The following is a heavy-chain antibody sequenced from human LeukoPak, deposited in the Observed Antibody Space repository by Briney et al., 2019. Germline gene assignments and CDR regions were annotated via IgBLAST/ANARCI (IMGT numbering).Heavy chain of an antibody. D-gene: IGHD3-9*01. Sequence: PGGSLRLSCAASGFTFSSYSMNWVRQAPGKGLEWVSYISSSSSTIYYADSVKGRFTISRDNAKNSLYPQMNSLRAEDTAVYYCARTYYDILTGYDYWGQGTLVTVSS. V-gene: IGHV3-48*01. CDR1: GFTFSSYS. J-gene: IGHJ4*02. CDR3: ARTYYDILTGYDY. CDR2: ISSSSSTI.